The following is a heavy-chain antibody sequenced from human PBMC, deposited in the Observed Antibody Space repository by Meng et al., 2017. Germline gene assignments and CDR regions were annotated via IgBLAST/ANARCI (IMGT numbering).Heavy chain of an antibody. CDR1: GGTFSSYA. D-gene: IGHD3-22*01. Sequence: QGELVRSGAEVKKPGSSVNVSCKASGGTFSSYAISWVRQAPGQGLGWMGGIIPIFGTANYAQKFQGRVTITADESTSTAYMELSSLRSEDTAVYYCARALKHYYDSSGYRVGYFDYWGQGTLVTVSS. V-gene: IGHV1-69*01. J-gene: IGHJ4*02. CDR3: ARALKHYYDSSGYRVGYFDY. CDR2: IIPIFGTA.